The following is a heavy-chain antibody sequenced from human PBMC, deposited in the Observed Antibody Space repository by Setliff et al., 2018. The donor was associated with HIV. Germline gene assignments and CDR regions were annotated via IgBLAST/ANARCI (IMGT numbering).Heavy chain of an antibody. CDR2: IYYTGIP. V-gene: IGHV4-59*11. CDR1: GTSINSHY. CDR3: ARVSRLHPFDP. J-gene: IGHJ5*02. Sequence: PSETLSLTCTVSGTSINSHYWSWIRQTPGKGLQWIGLIYYTGIPAYNPSLEGRITMPVDRSKNQFSLRLTSVTAADTAMYYCARVSRLHPFDPWGQGTLVTVSS. D-gene: IGHD2-15*01.